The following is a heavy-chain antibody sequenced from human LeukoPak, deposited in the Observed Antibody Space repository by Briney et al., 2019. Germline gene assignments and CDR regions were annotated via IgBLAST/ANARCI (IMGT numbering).Heavy chain of an antibody. CDR2: ISWNSGSI. CDR3: AKDIDGVVRAFDI. J-gene: IGHJ3*02. CDR1: GFTFDDYA. V-gene: IGHV3-9*01. D-gene: IGHD4-23*01. Sequence: GRSPRLSCAASGFTFDDYAMHWVRQAPGKGLEWVSGISWNSGSIGYADSMKGRFTISRDNAKNSLYLQMNSLRAEDTALYYCAKDIDGVVRAFDIWGQGTMVTVSS.